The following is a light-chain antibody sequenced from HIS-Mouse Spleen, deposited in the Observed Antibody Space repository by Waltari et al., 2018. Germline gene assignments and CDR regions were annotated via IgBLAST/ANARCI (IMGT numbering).Light chain of an antibody. CDR2: EVS. V-gene: IGLV2-14*01. Sequence: QSALTQPASVSGSPGQSITISCTGTSSDAGGYNYVPWYQQHPGKAPKLMIYEVSNRPSGVSNRFSGSKSGNTASLTISGLQAEDEADYYCSSYTSSSTLEVFGGGTKLTVL. J-gene: IGLJ3*02. CDR1: SSDAGGYNY. CDR3: SSYTSSSTLEV.